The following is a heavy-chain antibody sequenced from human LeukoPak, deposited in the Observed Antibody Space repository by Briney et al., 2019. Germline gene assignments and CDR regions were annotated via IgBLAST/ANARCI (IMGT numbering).Heavy chain of an antibody. D-gene: IGHD3-10*01. CDR2: ISSSSSTI. J-gene: IGHJ6*02. CDR3: ARDEITMVRGVMNV. Sequence: PGGSLRLSCAASGSAFSSYSTNWVRQAPGKGLEWVSYISSSSSTIYYADSVKGRFTISRDNAKNSLYLQMNSLRAEDTAVYYCARDEITMVRGVMNVWGQGTTVTVSS. V-gene: IGHV3-48*04. CDR1: GSAFSSYS.